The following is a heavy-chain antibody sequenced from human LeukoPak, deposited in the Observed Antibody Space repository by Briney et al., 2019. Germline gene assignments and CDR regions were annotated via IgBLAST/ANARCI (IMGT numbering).Heavy chain of an antibody. CDR2: IKHDASEK. CDR1: GFSFSSYW. CDR3: ARGGVPTYYYYMDV. J-gene: IGHJ6*03. Sequence: PGGSLRLSCAASGFSFSSYWMSWVRRAPGKGLEWVASIKHDASEKHYVDSVKGRFTISRDNAKNSLSLQMDSLRAEDTAVYYCARGGVPTYYYYMDVWGKGTTVTVSS. V-gene: IGHV3-7*04.